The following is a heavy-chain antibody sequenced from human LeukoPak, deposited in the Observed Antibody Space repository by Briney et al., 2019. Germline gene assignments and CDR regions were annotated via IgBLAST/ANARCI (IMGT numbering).Heavy chain of an antibody. V-gene: IGHV3-11*01. J-gene: IGHJ6*02. CDR3: ARPDYYYYYGVDV. CDR1: GFTFSASY. Sequence: WGSLRLSCAASGFTFSASYMSWIRQAPGKGLEWVSYISSSGSTINYADSVKGRFTISRDNAKNSLCLQMNSLRAEDTAVYYCARPDYYYYYGVDVWGQGTTVTVSS. CDR2: ISSSGSTI.